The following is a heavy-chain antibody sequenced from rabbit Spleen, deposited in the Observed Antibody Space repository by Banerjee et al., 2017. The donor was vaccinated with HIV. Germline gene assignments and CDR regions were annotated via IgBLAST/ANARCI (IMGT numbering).Heavy chain of an antibody. V-gene: IGHV1S45*01. CDR2: IDTSDGDT. CDR3: ARNYVNVFDP. CDR1: WFSFSSNL. Sequence: LGGGRGGLGKPGGTPTLTCTVSWFSFSSNLVCWVRQAPGKGLEWIACIDTSDGDTDYANWPKGRFAISKASSTTVTLQMTSLTAADTATYFCARNYVNVFDPWGPGTLVTVS. J-gene: IGHJ2*01. D-gene: IGHD1-1*01.